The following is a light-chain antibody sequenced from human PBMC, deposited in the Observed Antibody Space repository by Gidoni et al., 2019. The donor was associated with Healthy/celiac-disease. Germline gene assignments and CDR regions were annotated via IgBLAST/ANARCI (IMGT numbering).Light chain of an antibody. CDR2: EVS. Sequence: QSALTQPASVSASPGQSITISCTGTSSHVGGYNYVSWYQQHPGKAPKLMIYEVSNRPSGVPDRFSGSKSGNTASLTISGLQAEDEADYYCSSYTSSTYVVFGGGTKLTVL. CDR1: SSHVGGYNY. V-gene: IGLV2-14*01. J-gene: IGLJ2*01. CDR3: SSYTSSTYVV.